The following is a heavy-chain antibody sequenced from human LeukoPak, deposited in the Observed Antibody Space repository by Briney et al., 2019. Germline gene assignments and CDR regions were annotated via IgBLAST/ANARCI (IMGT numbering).Heavy chain of an antibody. J-gene: IGHJ3*02. CDR3: ARDPVVRNDYGDYGAFDI. CDR2: IWHDGSNK. Sequence: PGGSLRLSCAASGFTFSSYGMHWVRQAPGKGLEWVAVIWHDGSNKYYADSVKGRFTISRDNSKNTLYLQMNSLRAEDTAVYYCARDPVVRNDYGDYGAFDIWGQGTMVTVSS. D-gene: IGHD4-17*01. CDR1: GFTFSSYG. V-gene: IGHV3-33*01.